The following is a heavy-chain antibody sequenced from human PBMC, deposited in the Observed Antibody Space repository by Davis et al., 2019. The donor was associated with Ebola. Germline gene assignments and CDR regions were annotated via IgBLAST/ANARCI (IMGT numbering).Heavy chain of an antibody. Sequence: MPSETLSLTCAVSGGFVSSGGYSWNWIRQPPGKGLEWIGYYYYTGNTYYNPTLKGRVTISIDTSKNQFSLKLSSVTAADTAVYYCARGDSYYDPSGFYAGPEAPDHWGQGTLVSVSS. V-gene: IGHV4-30-4*07. D-gene: IGHD3-22*01. CDR2: YYYTGNT. CDR3: ARGDSYYDPSGFYAGPEAPDH. J-gene: IGHJ4*02. CDR1: GGFVSSGGYS.